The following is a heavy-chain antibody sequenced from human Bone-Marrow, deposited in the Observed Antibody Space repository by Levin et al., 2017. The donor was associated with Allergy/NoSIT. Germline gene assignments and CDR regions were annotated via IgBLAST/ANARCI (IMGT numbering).Heavy chain of an antibody. CDR2: FKGKTDGGTA. J-gene: IGHJ6*02. CDR3: STVRYCTSGVCYARYYYYYGMDV. D-gene: IGHD2-8*01. CDR1: GFTLKNAW. Sequence: TTGGSLRLSCAASGFTLKNAWINWVRQAPGKGLEWVGRFKGKTDGGTADYAAPVKGRFTISRDDSKNMLYLQMNSLKTEDTAVYYCSTVRYCTSGVCYARYYYYYGMDVWGQGTTVTVSS. V-gene: IGHV3-15*07.